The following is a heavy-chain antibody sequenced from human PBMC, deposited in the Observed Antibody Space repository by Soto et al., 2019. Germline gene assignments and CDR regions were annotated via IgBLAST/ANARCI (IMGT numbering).Heavy chain of an antibody. CDR2: MNPNSGNT. CDR3: AKVRPLRDCTRTSCLGAFDI. D-gene: IGHD2-2*01. CDR1: GYTFTSYD. Sequence: SSVKVSCKASGYTFTSYDINWVRQATGQGLEWMGWMNPNSGNTGYAQKFQGRVTMTRNTSISTAYMELSSLRSEDTAVYYCAKVRPLRDCTRTSCLGAFDIWGQGTMVTVSS. V-gene: IGHV1-8*01. J-gene: IGHJ3*02.